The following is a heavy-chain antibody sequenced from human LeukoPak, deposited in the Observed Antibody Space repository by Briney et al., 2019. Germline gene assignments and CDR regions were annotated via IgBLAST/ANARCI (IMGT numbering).Heavy chain of an antibody. J-gene: IGHJ4*02. CDR3: TGKYYYDSSGYYYADY. D-gene: IGHD3-22*01. CDR2: IYHSGRT. CDR1: GYSISSGYY. Sequence: SETLSLTCTVSGYSISSGYYWGWIRQSPGKGLEWIGSIYHSGRTYYNPSLKSRVTISVDTPKNQFSLKLSSVTAADTAVYYCTGKYYYDSSGYYYADYWGQGTLVTISS. V-gene: IGHV4-38-2*02.